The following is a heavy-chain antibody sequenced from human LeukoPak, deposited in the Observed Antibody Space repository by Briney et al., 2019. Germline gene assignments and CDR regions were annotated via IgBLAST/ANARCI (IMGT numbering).Heavy chain of an antibody. V-gene: IGHV3-74*01. CDR1: GFTFSSYW. Sequence: PGGSLRLSCAASGFTFSSYWMHWVRQAPGKGLVWVSRINTDGSSTSYADSVKGRFTISRDNSKNTLYLQMNSLRAEDTAVYYCAKDSGSVPPVRASGGDCYLDYWGQGTLVTVSS. J-gene: IGHJ4*02. CDR2: INTDGSST. CDR3: AKDSGSVPPVRASGGDCYLDY. D-gene: IGHD2-21*01.